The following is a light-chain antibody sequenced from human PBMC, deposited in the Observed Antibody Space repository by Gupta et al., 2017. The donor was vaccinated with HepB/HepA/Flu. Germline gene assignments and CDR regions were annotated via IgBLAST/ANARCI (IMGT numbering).Light chain of an antibody. Sequence: QSALTQPASVSGSPGQSLTISCTGSSIDVGSYNLVSWYQQHPGKAPKVMIYEVTKRPSGVSNRFSGAKSGNTASLTISGLQAEDEADYYCCSYAVITTLVFGGGTKLTVL. CDR3: CSYAVITTLV. J-gene: IGLJ2*01. CDR2: EVT. V-gene: IGLV2-23*02. CDR1: SIDVGSYNL.